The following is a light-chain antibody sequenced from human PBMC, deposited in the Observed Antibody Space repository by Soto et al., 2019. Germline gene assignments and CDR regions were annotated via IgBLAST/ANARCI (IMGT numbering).Light chain of an antibody. CDR3: SSYTSSSTLV. J-gene: IGLJ3*02. Sequence: QSALTQPASVSGSPGQSITISCTGTSSDVGGYNYVSWYQQHSGKAPKLMIYEVSNWPSGVSNRFSGSKSGNTASLTISGLQAEDEADYYCSSYTSSSTLVFGRGTKVTVL. V-gene: IGLV2-14*01. CDR1: SSDVGGYNY. CDR2: EVS.